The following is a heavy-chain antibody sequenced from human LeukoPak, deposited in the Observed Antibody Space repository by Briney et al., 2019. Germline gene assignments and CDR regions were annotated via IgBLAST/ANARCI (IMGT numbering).Heavy chain of an antibody. Sequence: GGSLRLSCAASGFTFVNSAMSWVRQAPGKGLEWVSAISGSGDRTHYADSVKGRVTGSRDTSKSTLFLQMNSLRAEDTAVYYCAKLLRGVVVPYFDYWGQGTLVTVSS. CDR2: ISGSGDRT. J-gene: IGHJ4*02. CDR3: AKLLRGVVVPYFDY. D-gene: IGHD3-10*01. V-gene: IGHV3-23*01. CDR1: GFTFVNSA.